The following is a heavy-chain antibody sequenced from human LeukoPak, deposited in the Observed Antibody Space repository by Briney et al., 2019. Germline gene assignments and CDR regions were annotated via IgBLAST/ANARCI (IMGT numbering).Heavy chain of an antibody. V-gene: IGHV4-59*08. D-gene: IGHD3-16*02. CDR2: IYVTGT. CDR1: GGSTGTYY. CDR3: ARHIGGGIEDMDV. J-gene: IGHJ6*03. Sequence: PQTLSPTCSFSGGSTGTYYWSWTRESVGKELEWIGYIYVTGTRYNPYLQSRVTISVDRSRNQFFLKMSSVTAADTAVYYCARHIGGGIEDMDVWGKGTKVIVSS.